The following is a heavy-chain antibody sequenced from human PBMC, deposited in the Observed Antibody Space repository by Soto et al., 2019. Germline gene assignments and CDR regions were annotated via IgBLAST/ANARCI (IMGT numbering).Heavy chain of an antibody. CDR1: GYTFTSYY. Sequence: QVQLVQSGAEVKKPGASVKVSCKASGYTFTSYYMHWVRQAPGQGLEWMGIINPSGGSTSYAQKFQGRVTMPRDTSTSTVYMELSSRKSEDTAVYYCATTYPSSGAPAEVDVWGQGTTVTVSS. J-gene: IGHJ6*02. D-gene: IGHD6-25*01. CDR2: INPSGGST. CDR3: ATTYPSSGAPAEVDV. V-gene: IGHV1-46*01.